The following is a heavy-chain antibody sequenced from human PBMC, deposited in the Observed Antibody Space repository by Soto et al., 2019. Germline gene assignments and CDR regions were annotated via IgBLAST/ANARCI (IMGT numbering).Heavy chain of an antibody. CDR2: ISADNGNT. Sequence: QVQLVQSGAEVKKPGASVKVSCKASGYTFTSYGISWVRQAPGQGLEWMGWISADNGNTNYAQKLQGRVTMTTDTTTSKAYMELRSLRSEDTAVYYCAREGLLFGYWGPHVYYFYGMDVWCQGSTGTVSS. CDR3: AREGLLFGYWGPHVYYFYGMDV. V-gene: IGHV1-18*01. D-gene: IGHD3-10*01. CDR1: GYTFTSYG. J-gene: IGHJ6*02.